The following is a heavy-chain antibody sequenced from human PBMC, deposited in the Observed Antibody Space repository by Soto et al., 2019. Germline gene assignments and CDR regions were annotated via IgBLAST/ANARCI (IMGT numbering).Heavy chain of an antibody. CDR3: ATRFFGSGSPPGAFDV. CDR2: ISSSGNGT. J-gene: IGHJ3*01. V-gene: IGHV3-23*01. CDR1: GFTFSNYA. D-gene: IGHD3-10*01. Sequence: EVQLLESGGDLVQPGGSLRLSCAASGFTFSNYAMSWVRQAPGKGPEWLSFISSSGNGTYYADSVKGRFTISRDNSKKTLYVPMHNMRVEDTAIYYCATRFFGSGSPPGAFDVWGQGTMVTASS.